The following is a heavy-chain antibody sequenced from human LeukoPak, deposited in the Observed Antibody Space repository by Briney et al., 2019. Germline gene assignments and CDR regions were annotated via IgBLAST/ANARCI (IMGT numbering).Heavy chain of an antibody. CDR1: GFTFSSYS. CDR2: ISSSSSYI. J-gene: IGHJ6*03. V-gene: IGHV3-21*01. D-gene: IGHD5-18*01. Sequence: GGYLRLSCAASGFTFSSYSMNWVRQAPGKGLEWVSSISSSSSYINYADSVKGRFTISRDNAKNSLYLQMNSLRAEDTAVYYCAREGVSYGYYYYYYMDVWGKGTTVTVSS. CDR3: AREGVSYGYYYYYYMDV.